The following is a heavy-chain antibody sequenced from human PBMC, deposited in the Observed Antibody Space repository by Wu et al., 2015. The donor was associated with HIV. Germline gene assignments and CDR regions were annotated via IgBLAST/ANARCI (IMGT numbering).Heavy chain of an antibody. J-gene: IGHJ5*02. D-gene: IGHD3-10*01. V-gene: IGHV1-18*01. CDR2: ISADNGDT. CDR3: ARGGYYYGSGLTGFDP. Sequence: QAQLVQSGVEVKKPGASLKISCKSSGYSFTNYGITWVRQAPGEGLEWMGWISADNGDTNYIQKLQDRVTMTIDVSTTTAYMELRNLISDDTAVYYCARGGYYYGSGLTGFDPWGQGTPVIVSS. CDR1: GYSFTNYG.